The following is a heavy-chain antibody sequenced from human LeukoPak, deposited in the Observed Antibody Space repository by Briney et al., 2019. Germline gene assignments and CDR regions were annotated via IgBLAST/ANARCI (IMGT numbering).Heavy chain of an antibody. CDR2: IYYSGST. Sequence: SETLSLTCTVSGGSISSYYWSWIRQPPGKGLEWIGYIYYSGSTNYNPSLKSRVTISVDTSKNQFSLKLSSVTAADTAVYYCAREASGLFAFDIWGQGTMVTVSS. D-gene: IGHD2-21*01. CDR3: AREASGLFAFDI. V-gene: IGHV4-59*01. CDR1: GGSISSYY. J-gene: IGHJ3*02.